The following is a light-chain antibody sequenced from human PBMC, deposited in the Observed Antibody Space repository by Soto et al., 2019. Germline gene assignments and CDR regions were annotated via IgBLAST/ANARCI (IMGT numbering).Light chain of an antibody. CDR2: DVS. Sequence: DSQMTQSPSTLSASVGDRVTITCRASQIFGTWLAWYQQKPGKAPKVLISDVSNLESGVPSRLSCSGSGTEFTRTISSLQPDDFATYYCQQHNGPFGQGTKVEIK. V-gene: IGKV1-5*01. CDR3: QQHNGP. J-gene: IGKJ1*01. CDR1: QIFGTW.